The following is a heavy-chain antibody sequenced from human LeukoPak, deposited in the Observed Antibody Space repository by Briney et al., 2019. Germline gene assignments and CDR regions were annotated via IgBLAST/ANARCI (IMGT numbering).Heavy chain of an antibody. V-gene: IGHV4-61*02. D-gene: IGHD5-24*01. CDR2: IYTSGST. CDR3: ARVPGNWRWLQNSDAFDI. Sequence: PSQTLSLTCTVSGGSISSGSYYWSWIRQPAGKGLEWIGRIYTSGSTNYNPSLKSRVTISVDTSKNQFSLKLSSVTAADTAVYYCARVPGNWRWLQNSDAFDIWGQGTMVTVSS. J-gene: IGHJ3*02. CDR1: GGSISSGSYY.